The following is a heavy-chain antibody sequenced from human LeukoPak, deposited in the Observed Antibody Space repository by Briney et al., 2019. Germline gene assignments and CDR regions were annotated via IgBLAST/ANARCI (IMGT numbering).Heavy chain of an antibody. Sequence: GGSLRLSRAASGFTFSSYAMHWVRQAPGKGLEWVAVISYDGSNKYYADSVKGRFTISRDNSKNTLYLQMNSLRAEDTAVYYCARDSAYGDYFDSVRYFDYWGQGTLVTVSS. J-gene: IGHJ4*02. CDR3: ARDSAYGDYFDSVRYFDY. CDR2: ISYDGSNK. CDR1: GFTFSSYA. V-gene: IGHV3-30-3*01. D-gene: IGHD4-17*01.